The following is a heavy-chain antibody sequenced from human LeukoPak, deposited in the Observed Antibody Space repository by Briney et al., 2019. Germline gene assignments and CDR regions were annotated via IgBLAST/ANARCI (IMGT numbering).Heavy chain of an antibody. Sequence: PSETLSLTCTVSGGSISSYYWSWIRQPPGKGLEWIGYIYYSGSTNYNPSLKSRVTISVHTSKNQFSLKLSSVTAADTAVYYCARLYYYDSSGYPDYWGQGTLVTVSS. CDR3: ARLYYYDSSGYPDY. CDR2: IYYSGST. J-gene: IGHJ4*02. CDR1: GGSISSYY. V-gene: IGHV4-59*08. D-gene: IGHD3-22*01.